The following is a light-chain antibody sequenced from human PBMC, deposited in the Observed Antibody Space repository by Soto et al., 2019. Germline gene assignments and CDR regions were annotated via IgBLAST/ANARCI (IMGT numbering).Light chain of an antibody. V-gene: IGLV4-69*02. CDR1: SGHSSYA. Sequence: QPVLTQSPSASASLGASVKLTCTLSSGHSSYAIAWHQQQPEKGPRYLMKLNNDGSHNKGDGIPDRFSGSSSGAERYLTISSLQFEDEADYYCQTWGTGIRVVFGGGTKLTVL. J-gene: IGLJ2*01. CDR2: LNNDGSH. CDR3: QTWGTGIRVV.